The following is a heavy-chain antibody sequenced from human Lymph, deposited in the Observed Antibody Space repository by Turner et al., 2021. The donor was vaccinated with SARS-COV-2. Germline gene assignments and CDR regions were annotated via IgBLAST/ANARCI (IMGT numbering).Heavy chain of an antibody. D-gene: IGHD7-27*01. Sequence: QVQLVQSGAAVKKPGSSVKVSCKASGGTFSSYHAINWVRQAPGQGRGWMGGIIPIVGIANYAQKVQGRVTITADESTNTAYMELSSLRSEDTAVYYCARERGSISGAVRGMDVWGQGTTVTVSS. V-gene: IGHV1-69*01. CDR3: ARERGSISGAVRGMDV. CDR1: GGTFSSYHA. CDR2: IIPIVGIA. J-gene: IGHJ6*02.